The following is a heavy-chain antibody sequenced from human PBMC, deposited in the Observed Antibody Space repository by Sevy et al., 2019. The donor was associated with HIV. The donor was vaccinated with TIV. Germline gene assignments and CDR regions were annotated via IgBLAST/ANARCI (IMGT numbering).Heavy chain of an antibody. D-gene: IGHD3-10*01. CDR1: GFSLSTSGVG. CDR2: IYWDDDK. CDR3: AHRGGFGEFPYYYYGMDV. Sequence: SGPTLVKPTQTLTLTCTFSGFSLSTSGVGVGWIRQPPGKALEWLALIYWDDDKRYSPSLKSRLNITKDTSKNQVVLTMTNMDPVDTATYYCAHRGGFGEFPYYYYGMDVWGQGTTVTVSS. J-gene: IGHJ6*02. V-gene: IGHV2-5*02.